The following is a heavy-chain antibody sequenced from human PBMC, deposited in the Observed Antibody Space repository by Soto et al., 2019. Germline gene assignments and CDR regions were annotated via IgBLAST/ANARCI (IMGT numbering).Heavy chain of an antibody. Sequence: PSETLSLTCAVSGGSISSSSWWSWVRQPPGKGLEWIGEIYHIGSTNYNPSLKSRVTISVDKSKNQFSLKLSSVTAADTAVYYCARTSSSWHNWFDPWGQGTLVTSPQ. V-gene: IGHV4-4*02. J-gene: IGHJ5*02. CDR2: IYHIGST. CDR1: GGSISSSSW. CDR3: ARTSSSWHNWFDP. D-gene: IGHD6-13*01.